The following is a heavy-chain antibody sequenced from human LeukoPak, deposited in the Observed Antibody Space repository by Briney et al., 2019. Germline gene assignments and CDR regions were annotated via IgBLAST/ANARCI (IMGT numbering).Heavy chain of an antibody. CDR3: ARKTYDSSGLIPHPGVFDI. V-gene: IGHV4-4*02. J-gene: IGHJ3*02. CDR2: IYHSGST. D-gene: IGHD3-22*01. CDR1: GGSISTSNW. Sequence: TSETLSLTCAVSGGSISTSNWWSWVRQPPGKGLEWIGEIYHSGSTNYNPSLKSRVTISVDKSKNQFSLKLSSVTAADTAVYYCARKTYDSSGLIPHPGVFDIWGQGTMVTASS.